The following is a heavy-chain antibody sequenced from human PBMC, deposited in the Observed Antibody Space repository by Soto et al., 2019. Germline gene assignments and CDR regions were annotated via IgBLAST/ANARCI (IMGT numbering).Heavy chain of an antibody. V-gene: IGHV4-30-4*01. CDR3: VRTARQGAVAPHWFDR. D-gene: IGHD2-21*02. J-gene: IGHJ5*02. Sequence: TLSLTCTVSGASIRSTDYSWSWIPKAPGKGLEWIGYVYYTGSTYYNPSLMSRLTISVDTSKNQFSLKLTSATAAEKAVYYCVRTARQGAVAPHWFDRWGQGTQVTVSS. CDR1: GASIRSTDYS. CDR2: VYYTGST.